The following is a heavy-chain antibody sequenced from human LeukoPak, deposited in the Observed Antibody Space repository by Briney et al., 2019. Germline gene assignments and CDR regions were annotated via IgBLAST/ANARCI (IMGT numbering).Heavy chain of an antibody. D-gene: IGHD3-3*01. CDR3: ARRRVQYGGLAFWSGYYAN. J-gene: IGHJ4*02. CDR1: GGSISSGDYY. CDR2: IYYSGST. Sequence: SETLSLTCAVSGGSISSGDYYWSWIRQPPGKGLEWIGYIYYSGSTYYNPSLKSRVTISVDTSKNQFSLKLSSVTAADTAVYYCARRRVQYGGLAFWSGYYANWGQGTLVTVSS. V-gene: IGHV4-30-4*08.